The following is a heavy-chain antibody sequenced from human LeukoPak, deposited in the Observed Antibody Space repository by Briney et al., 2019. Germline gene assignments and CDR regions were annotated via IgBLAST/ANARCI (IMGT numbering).Heavy chain of an antibody. CDR2: IYSSGST. CDR3: ARRRGAHTANALDI. D-gene: IGHD3-10*01. V-gene: IGHV4-59*08. J-gene: IGHJ3*02. CDR1: GGSISSYY. Sequence: SETLSLTCTVSGGSISSYYWSWIRQPPGKGLEWIGYIYSSGSTNYNPSLKSRVTISVHTSKNQFSLKLSSVTAADTAVYYCARRRGAHTANALDIWGQGTMVTVSS.